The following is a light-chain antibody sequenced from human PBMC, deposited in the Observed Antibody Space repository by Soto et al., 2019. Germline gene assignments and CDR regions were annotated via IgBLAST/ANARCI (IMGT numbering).Light chain of an antibody. CDR3: QQSYSTPIT. CDR2: AAS. V-gene: IGKV1-39*01. CDR1: QSISSY. J-gene: IGKJ5*01. Sequence: DIQMTQSPSSLSASVGARVTITCRASQSISSYLNWYQQKPGKAPKLLISAASSLKSGVPSRFSGSGSGTDFTLTISSLRPEDFATYYCQQSYSTPITFGQGTRLEIK.